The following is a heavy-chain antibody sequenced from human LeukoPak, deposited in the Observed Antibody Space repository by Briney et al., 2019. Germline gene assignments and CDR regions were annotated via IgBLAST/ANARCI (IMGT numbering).Heavy chain of an antibody. CDR2: ISSSGSTI. V-gene: IGHV3-11*04. J-gene: IGHJ6*03. Sequence: GGSLRLSCAASGFTFSDYYMSWIRQAPGKGLEWVSYISSSGSTIYYADSVKGRFTISRDNAKNSLYLQMNSLRAEDTAVYYCARVGRGLRYFDWLLGAYYYYYYMDVWGKGTTVTISS. D-gene: IGHD3-9*01. CDR1: GFTFSDYY. CDR3: ARVGRGLRYFDWLLGAYYYYYYMDV.